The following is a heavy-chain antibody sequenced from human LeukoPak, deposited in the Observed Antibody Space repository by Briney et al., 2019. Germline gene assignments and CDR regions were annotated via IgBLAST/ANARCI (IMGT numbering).Heavy chain of an antibody. CDR1: GLTVSSNF. J-gene: IGHJ4*02. V-gene: IGHV3-53*01. D-gene: IGHD6-19*01. CDR3: ASWPGGWYGEDS. CDR2: IYGGGST. Sequence: QPGGSLRLSCAATGLTVSSNFMSWVRQAPGKGLEWVSVIYGGGSTYYADSVKGRFTISRDTPKNTLYLQMNSLRVEDTAVYYCASWPGGWYGEDSWGQGTLVTVSS.